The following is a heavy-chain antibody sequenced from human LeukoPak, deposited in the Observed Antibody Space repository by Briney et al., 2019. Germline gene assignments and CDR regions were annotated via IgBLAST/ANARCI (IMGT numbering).Heavy chain of an antibody. J-gene: IGHJ6*02. Sequence: GASVKVSCKASGYTFTGYYMHWVRQAPGQGLEWMGWINPNSGGTNYAQKFQGRVTMTRDTPISTAHMELSRLRSDDTAVYYCARDSSSWWGYYYYGMDVWGQGTTVTVSS. CDR3: ARDSSSWWGYYYYGMDV. V-gene: IGHV1-2*02. D-gene: IGHD6-13*01. CDR1: GYTFTGYY. CDR2: INPNSGGT.